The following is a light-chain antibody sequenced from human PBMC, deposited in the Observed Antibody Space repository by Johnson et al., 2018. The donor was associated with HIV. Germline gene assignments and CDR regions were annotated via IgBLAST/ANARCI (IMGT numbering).Light chain of an antibody. CDR3: GTWDSSLTSYV. J-gene: IGLJ1*01. V-gene: IGLV1-51*01. Sequence: QSVLTQPPSVSAAPGQKVTISCSGSSSNIGNNYVSWYQQLPGTAPNLLVYDNSKRPSGIPDRFSATKSGTSATLGITGLQTGDEADYYCGTWDSSLTSYVFGAGTKVTVL. CDR1: SSNIGNNY. CDR2: DNS.